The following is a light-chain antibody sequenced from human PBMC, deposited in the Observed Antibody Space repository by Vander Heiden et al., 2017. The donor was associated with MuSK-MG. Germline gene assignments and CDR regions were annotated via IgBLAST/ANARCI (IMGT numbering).Light chain of an antibody. Sequence: QWTPSPSSLSASVGDRVTITCRASQSISSYLNWYQQKPGKAPKLLIYAASSLQSGVPSRFSGSGSGTDFTLTISSLQPEDFATYYCQQSYSTPLTFGPGTKVDIK. CDR1: QSISSY. V-gene: IGKV1-39*01. CDR2: AAS. J-gene: IGKJ3*01. CDR3: QQSYSTPLT.